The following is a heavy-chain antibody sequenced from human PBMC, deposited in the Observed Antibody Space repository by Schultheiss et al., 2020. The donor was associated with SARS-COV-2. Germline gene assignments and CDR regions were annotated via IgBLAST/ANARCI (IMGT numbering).Heavy chain of an antibody. V-gene: IGHV4-34*01. CDR1: GGSFSGYY. CDR2: IYYSGST. J-gene: IGHJ5*02. CDR3: ARDVGPDIVVVPAAGNWFDP. Sequence: SETLSLTCAVYGGSFSGYYWSWIRQPPGKGLEWIGSIYYSGSTYYNPSLKSRVTISVDTSKNQFSLKLSSVTAADTAVYYCARDVGPDIVVVPAAGNWFDPWGQGTLVTVSS. D-gene: IGHD2-2*01.